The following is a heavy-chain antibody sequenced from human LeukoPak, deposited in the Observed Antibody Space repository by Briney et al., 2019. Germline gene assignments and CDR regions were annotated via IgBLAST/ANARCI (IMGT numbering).Heavy chain of an antibody. CDR1: GFPFSEYW. Sequence: GGSLRLSCAASGFPFSEYWMHWVRQAPGKGLQWVSRISPDGSLIPYVDSVKGRFTISRDNAKNTLYLQMSSLRAEDTAVYYCAVDYYGSGSHWGQGALVTVSA. V-gene: IGHV3-74*01. CDR3: AVDYYGSGSH. J-gene: IGHJ4*02. D-gene: IGHD3-10*01. CDR2: ISPDGSLI.